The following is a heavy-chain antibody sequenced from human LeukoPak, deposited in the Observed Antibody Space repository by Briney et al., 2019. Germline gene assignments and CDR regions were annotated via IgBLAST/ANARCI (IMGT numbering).Heavy chain of an antibody. J-gene: IGHJ3*02. V-gene: IGHV4-30-2*01. D-gene: IGHD5-18*01. CDR2: IYHSGST. Sequence: PSQTLSLTCAVSGGSISSGAYSWSWIRQPPGKGLEWIGYIYHSGSTYYNPSLKSRVTISVDRSKNQFSLKLSSVTAADTAVYYCAREPFCRGNSYGTGAFDIWGQGTMVTVSS. CDR1: GGSISSGAYS. CDR3: AREPFCRGNSYGTGAFDI.